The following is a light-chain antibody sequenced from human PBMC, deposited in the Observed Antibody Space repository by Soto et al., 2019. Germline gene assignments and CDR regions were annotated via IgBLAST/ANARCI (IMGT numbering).Light chain of an antibody. J-gene: IGKJ5*01. CDR2: GAS. CDR1: QSINTN. CDR3: QQRSDWPPIT. V-gene: IGKV3-15*01. Sequence: EIVMTQSPATLSVSPGERATFSCRASQSINTNLAWFQLKPGQAPRLLIYGASIRATGIPTRFSGSGSGTEFSLTISSLQSEDFGVYFCQQRSDWPPITFGQGTRLEI.